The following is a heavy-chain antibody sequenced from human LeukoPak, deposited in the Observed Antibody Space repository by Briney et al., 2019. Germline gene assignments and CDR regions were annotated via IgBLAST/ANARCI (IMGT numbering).Heavy chain of an antibody. CDR2: IYYSGGT. Sequence: SETLSLTCTVSGGSISPSYWSWIRQPPGKGLEWIGYIYYSGGTNYNPSLKSRVTISVDTSKNQFSLNLSSVTAADTAVYYCARAPISITMVRGAVDYWGQGTLVTVSS. V-gene: IGHV4-59*08. CDR3: ARAPISITMVRGAVDY. D-gene: IGHD3-10*01. CDR1: GGSISPSY. J-gene: IGHJ4*02.